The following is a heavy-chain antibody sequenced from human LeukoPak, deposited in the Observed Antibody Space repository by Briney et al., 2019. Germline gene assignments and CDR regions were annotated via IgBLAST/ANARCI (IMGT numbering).Heavy chain of an antibody. CDR1: GGSISSSSYY. V-gene: IGHV4-39*01. D-gene: IGHD3-3*01. Sequence: SETLSLTCTVSGGSISSSSYYWGWIRQPPGKGLEWIGSIYYSGSTYYNPSLKSRVTMSVDTSQNQFSLKLSSVTAADTAVYYCARLPRYDFWTWGQGTLVTVS. J-gene: IGHJ5*02. CDR2: IYYSGST. CDR3: ARLPRYDFWT.